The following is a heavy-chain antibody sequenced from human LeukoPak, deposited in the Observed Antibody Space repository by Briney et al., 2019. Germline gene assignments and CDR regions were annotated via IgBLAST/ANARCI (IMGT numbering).Heavy chain of an antibody. J-gene: IGHJ4*02. CDR1: GFTFDDYA. CDR2: ISWNSGSI. D-gene: IGHD3-9*01. V-gene: IGHV3-9*01. Sequence: GRSLRLSCAASGFTFDDYAMHWVRQAPGKGLEWVSGISWNSGSIGYADSVKGRFTISRDNAKNSLYLQMNSLRAEDTAVYYCARVGVGPHVLRYFDWSYGYWGQGTLVTVSS. CDR3: ARVGVGPHVLRYFDWSYGY.